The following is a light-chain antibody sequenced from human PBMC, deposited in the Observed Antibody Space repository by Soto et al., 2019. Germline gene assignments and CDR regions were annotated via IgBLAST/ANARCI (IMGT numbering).Light chain of an antibody. CDR2: DAS. CDR3: QQFNSDPS. Sequence: ALQLTQSPSSLSASVGDRVTITCRASQGISSALAWYQQKPGKAPKLLIFDASSLKSGVPSRFSGSGSGTDFTLTISSLQPEDFATYYCQQFNSDPSFGGGTKVEI. J-gene: IGKJ4*01. CDR1: QGISSA. V-gene: IGKV1-13*02.